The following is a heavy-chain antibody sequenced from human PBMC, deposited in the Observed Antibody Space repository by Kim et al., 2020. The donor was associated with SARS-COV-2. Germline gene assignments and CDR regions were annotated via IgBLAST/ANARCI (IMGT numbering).Heavy chain of an antibody. CDR3: ARGNYCSSTSCYDAPF. D-gene: IGHD2-2*01. Sequence: SETLSLTCTVSGYSISSGYYWGWIRQPPGKGLEWIGSIYHSGSTYYNPSLKSRVTISVDTSKNQFSLKLSSVTAADTAVYYCARGNYCSSTSCYDAPF. CDR2: IYHSGST. V-gene: IGHV4-38-2*02. CDR1: GYSISSGYY. J-gene: IGHJ3*01.